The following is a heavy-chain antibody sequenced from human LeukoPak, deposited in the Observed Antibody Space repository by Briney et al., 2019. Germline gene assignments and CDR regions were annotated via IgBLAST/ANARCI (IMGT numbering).Heavy chain of an antibody. CDR2: ISAYNGNT. Sequence: GASVKVSCKASGYTFTSYGISWVRQAPGQGLEWMGWISAYNGNTNYAQKLQGRVTMTTDTSTSTAYMELRSLRSDDTAVYYCARVRDIAARPDYNWFDPWGQGTLVTVSS. J-gene: IGHJ5*02. CDR1: GYTFTSYG. D-gene: IGHD6-6*01. CDR3: ARVRDIAARPDYNWFDP. V-gene: IGHV1-18*01.